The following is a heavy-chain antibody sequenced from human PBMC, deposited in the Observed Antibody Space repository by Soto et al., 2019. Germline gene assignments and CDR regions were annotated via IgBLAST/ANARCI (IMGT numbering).Heavy chain of an antibody. V-gene: IGHV3-30*04. Sequence: SLRLSCAASGFTFSSYPMRWLRQTPGKGLEWLTVLSFDGKVKHYADSVEGRFTISRDISKNTLYLQMNSLRGEDTAVYYCARDPLRGSPDYFDYWGQGTPVTVSS. CDR2: LSFDGKVK. CDR3: ARDPLRGSPDYFDY. CDR1: GFTFSSYP. J-gene: IGHJ4*02. D-gene: IGHD1-1*01.